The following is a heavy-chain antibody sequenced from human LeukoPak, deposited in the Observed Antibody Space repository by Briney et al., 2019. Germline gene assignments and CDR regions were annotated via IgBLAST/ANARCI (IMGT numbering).Heavy chain of an antibody. V-gene: IGHV3-7*01. CDR1: GFTFSSYW. Sequence: QSGGSLRLSCAASGFTFSSYWMSWVRQAPGKGLEWVANIKQDGSEKYYVDSVKGRFTISRDNAKNSLYLQMNSLRAEDTAVYYCAREGGSIAAAGGDWFDPWGQGTLVTVSS. D-gene: IGHD6-13*01. CDR3: AREGGSIAAAGGDWFDP. J-gene: IGHJ5*02. CDR2: IKQDGSEK.